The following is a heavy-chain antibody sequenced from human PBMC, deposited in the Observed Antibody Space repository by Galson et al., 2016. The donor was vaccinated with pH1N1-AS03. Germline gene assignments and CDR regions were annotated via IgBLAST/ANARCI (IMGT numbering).Heavy chain of an antibody. V-gene: IGHV3-21*01. CDR3: ATNIEQRYTSKWYNFDH. CDR1: GFTFSSYS. Sequence: SLRLSCAASGFTFSSYSVNWVRQAPGKGLEWVSSISSRSSDIYYADSVKGRFTISRDNARRSLYLQMNSLRAADTAVYYCATNIEQRYTSKWYNFDHWGPGTLVTVSS. D-gene: IGHD6-13*01. CDR2: ISSRSSDI. J-gene: IGHJ4*02.